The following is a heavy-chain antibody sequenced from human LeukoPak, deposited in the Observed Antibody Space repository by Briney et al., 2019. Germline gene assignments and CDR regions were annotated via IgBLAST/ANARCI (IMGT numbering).Heavy chain of an antibody. D-gene: IGHD4-17*01. J-gene: IGHJ4*02. Sequence: GASVKVSCKVSGYTLTELSMHWVRQAPGKGLEWMGGFDPEDGETIYVQKFQGRVTITADESTSTAYMELSSLRSEDTAVYYCARAPTAYGDYPQLFDYWGQGTLVTVSS. CDR2: FDPEDGET. V-gene: IGHV1-24*01. CDR3: ARAPTAYGDYPQLFDY. CDR1: GYTLTELS.